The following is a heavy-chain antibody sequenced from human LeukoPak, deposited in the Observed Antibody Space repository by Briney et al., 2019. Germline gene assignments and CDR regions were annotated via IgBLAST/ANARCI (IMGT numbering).Heavy chain of an antibody. CDR2: IIPIFGTA. J-gene: IGHJ3*02. Sequence: ASVKVSCKASGGTFSSYAISWVRQAPGQGLEWMGGIIPIFGTANYAQKFQGRVTITADKSTSTAYMELSSLRSEDTAVYYCARDPGVGATTRDDAFDIWGQGTMVTVSS. D-gene: IGHD1-26*01. V-gene: IGHV1-69*06. CDR3: ARDPGVGATTRDDAFDI. CDR1: GGTFSSYA.